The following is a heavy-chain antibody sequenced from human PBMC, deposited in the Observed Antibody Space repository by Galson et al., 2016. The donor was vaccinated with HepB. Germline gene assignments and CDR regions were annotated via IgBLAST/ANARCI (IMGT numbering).Heavy chain of an antibody. CDR2: IFPGDSDT. Sequence: QSGAEVKKPGESLKISCKGSGYTFTNYWIGWVRQMPGKGLEWMGIIFPGDSDTRYSPSFQGQVTISADKSISTASLQWSSLKASATAVYYCSRRGGAYDSGRFWGQGTLVTVSS. V-gene: IGHV5-51*01. D-gene: IGHD3-3*01. CDR1: GYTFTNYW. CDR3: SRRGGAYDSGRF. J-gene: IGHJ4*02.